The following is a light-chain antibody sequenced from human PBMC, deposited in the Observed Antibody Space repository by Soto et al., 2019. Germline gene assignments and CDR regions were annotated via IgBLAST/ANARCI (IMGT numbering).Light chain of an antibody. V-gene: IGLV2-14*01. CDR1: SSDVGGFVY. J-gene: IGLJ1*01. CDR3: GSITRSSTAG. Sequence: QYVLSQPAAVSGSPGQSITISCPGTSSDVGGFVYVYWYQHQPGKAPKLIIADVTKRPSGVSNRFSGSKSGNTASLTISGIQAEDEGDYYCGSITRSSTAGFGSGTKVTVL. CDR2: DVT.